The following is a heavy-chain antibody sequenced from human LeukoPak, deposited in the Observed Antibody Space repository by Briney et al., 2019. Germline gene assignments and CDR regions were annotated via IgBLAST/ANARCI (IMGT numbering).Heavy chain of an antibody. Sequence: GGSLRLSCAASGFTFSSYGMSWVRQAPGKGLEWVSAISGSGGSTYYADSVKGRFTISRDDSKNTLYLQMNSLRAEDTAVYYCAKKTLYYDSKDWGQGTLVTVSS. CDR3: AKKTLYYDSKD. V-gene: IGHV3-23*01. D-gene: IGHD3-22*01. J-gene: IGHJ4*02. CDR2: ISGSGGST. CDR1: GFTFSSYG.